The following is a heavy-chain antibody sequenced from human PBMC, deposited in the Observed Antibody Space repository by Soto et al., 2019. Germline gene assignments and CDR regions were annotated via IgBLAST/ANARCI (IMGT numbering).Heavy chain of an antibody. CDR1: GDSFRSYS. J-gene: IGHJ6*02. CDR3: AWARGVVDSYYYYGMDV. CDR2: FIPVFGTP. D-gene: IGHD3-22*01. V-gene: IGHV1-69*01. Sequence: HVQLVQSGSEMKKPGSSVRVSCKASGDSFRSYSLSWVRQAPGQGLEWIGGFIPVFGTPNYAQKFQGRLTISADESTSTVTMDLSSLRSEDTAVYYCAWARGVVDSYYYYGMDVWGQGTTVTVSS.